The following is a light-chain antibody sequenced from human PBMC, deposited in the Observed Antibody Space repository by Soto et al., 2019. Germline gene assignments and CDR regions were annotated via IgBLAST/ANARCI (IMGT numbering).Light chain of an antibody. CDR1: RGIRND. Sequence: AIHMTQSPSSLSASVGDRITITCRASRGIRNDLGWYQQKPGKAPKLLIYAESSLQGGVPSRFSASGSGTDFTLTISSLQPEDFATYYCLQDYNYPWTFGQGTKVDIK. CDR3: LQDYNYPWT. V-gene: IGKV1-6*01. J-gene: IGKJ1*01. CDR2: AES.